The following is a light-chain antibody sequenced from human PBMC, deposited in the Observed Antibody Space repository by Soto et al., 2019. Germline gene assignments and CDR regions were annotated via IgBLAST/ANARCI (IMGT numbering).Light chain of an antibody. CDR3: QQYDNLPPFT. Sequence: DIQMTQSPSYLSASVGDRVTITCQASQDISNYLNWYQQKPGKAPKLLIYDASNLETGVPSRFSGSGSGKDVTFTSSSLQPEDIATYYCQQYDNLPPFTFGPGTKVDIK. CDR1: QDISNY. V-gene: IGKV1-33*01. CDR2: DAS. J-gene: IGKJ3*01.